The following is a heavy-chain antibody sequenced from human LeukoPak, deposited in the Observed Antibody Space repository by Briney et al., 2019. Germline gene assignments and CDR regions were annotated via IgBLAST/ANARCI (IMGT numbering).Heavy chain of an antibody. CDR3: ARDGASIDDQYYGLDV. CDR1: GFTFSSYT. Sequence: GGSLRLSCAASGFTFSSYTMNWVGQAPGKGLESVSSIRSNSRGINYADSVKGRFTISRDNDKNTVFLEMNSLRAEDTAVYYCARDGASIDDQYYGLDVWGQGTTVTVSS. D-gene: IGHD1-1*01. CDR2: IRSNSRGI. V-gene: IGHV3-21*06. J-gene: IGHJ6*02.